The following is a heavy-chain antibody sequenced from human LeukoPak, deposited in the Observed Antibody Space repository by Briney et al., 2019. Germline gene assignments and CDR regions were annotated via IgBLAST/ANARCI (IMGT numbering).Heavy chain of an antibody. D-gene: IGHD3-22*01. CDR3: ARIGFYDSSGSSPDAFDI. CDR1: GYSFTSYW. J-gene: IGHJ3*02. CDR2: IYPGDSDT. V-gene: IGHV5-51*01. Sequence: GESLKISCKGSGYSFTSYWIAWVRQMPGKGLEWMGIIYPGDSDTRYSPSFQGQVTISADKSISTAYLQWSSLKASDTAMYYCARIGFYDSSGSSPDAFDIWGQGTMVTVSS.